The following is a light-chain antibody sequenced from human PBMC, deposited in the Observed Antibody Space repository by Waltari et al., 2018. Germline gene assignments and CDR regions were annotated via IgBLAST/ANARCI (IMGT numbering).Light chain of an antibody. CDR1: QSVSSN. J-gene: IGKJ2*01. V-gene: IGKV3-15*01. Sequence: EIVMTQSQATLSVSQGERATLSCRASQSVSSNLAWYQQKPGQAPRLLIYGASTRATGIPARFSGSGSGTEFTLTISSLQSEDFAVYYCQQYNNWPPYTFGQGTKLEIK. CDR2: GAS. CDR3: QQYNNWPPYT.